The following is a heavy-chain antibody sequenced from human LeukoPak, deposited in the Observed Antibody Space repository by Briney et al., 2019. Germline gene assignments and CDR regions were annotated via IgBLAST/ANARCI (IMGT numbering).Heavy chain of an antibody. CDR1: GGTFSSYT. D-gene: IGHD3-10*01. V-gene: IGHV1-69*02. Sequence: GSSVKVSCKASGGTFSSYTISWVRQAPGQGLEWMGRIIPILGIANYAQKFQGRVTITADKSTSTAYMELSSLGSEDTAVYYCARGPSRGGGDYWGQGTLVTVSS. J-gene: IGHJ4*02. CDR3: ARGPSRGGGDY. CDR2: IIPILGIA.